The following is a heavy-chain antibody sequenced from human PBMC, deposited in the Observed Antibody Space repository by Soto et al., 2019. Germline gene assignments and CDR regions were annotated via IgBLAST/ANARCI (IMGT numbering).Heavy chain of an antibody. CDR2: IYYSGST. D-gene: IGHD2-2*01. Sequence: QVQLQESGPGLVKPSQTLSLTCTVSGGSISSGGYYWSWIRQHPGKGLEWIGYIYYSGSTYYNPSLKSRVNISVDTSKNQFSLKLSSVTAADTAVYYCARDRVVPAARRNHYFDYWGQGTLVTVSS. CDR1: GGSISSGGYY. CDR3: ARDRVVPAARRNHYFDY. V-gene: IGHV4-31*03. J-gene: IGHJ4*02.